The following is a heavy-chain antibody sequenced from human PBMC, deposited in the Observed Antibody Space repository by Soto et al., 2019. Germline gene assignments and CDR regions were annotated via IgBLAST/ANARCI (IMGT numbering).Heavy chain of an antibody. D-gene: IGHD6-19*01. Sequence: QVQVVESGGGVVQPGRSLRLSCTVSGFTFSSHAMHWVRQAPGKGLEWVAQIWYDGSNKYYADSVKGRFTISRDNXXNTLYVQMDSLRVEDTAVYYCARDGQSLAPYALDVWGQGTSVTVSS. V-gene: IGHV3-33*01. J-gene: IGHJ6*02. CDR1: GFTFSSHA. CDR2: IWYDGSNK. CDR3: ARDGQSLAPYALDV.